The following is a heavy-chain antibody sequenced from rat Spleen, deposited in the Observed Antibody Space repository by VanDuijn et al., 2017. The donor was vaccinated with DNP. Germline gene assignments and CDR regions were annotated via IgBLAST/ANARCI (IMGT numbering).Heavy chain of an antibody. V-gene: IGHV2-63*01. Sequence: QVQLKESGPGLVQPSETLSLTCPVSGFSLTSYSVSWVRQPSGKGPEWMGRMWYDGDTAYNSALKSRLSISRDTSKNQGFLKMNSLQTDDTGTYYCTRDGGVATSAMDAWGQGTSVTVSS. CDR1: GFSLTSYS. J-gene: IGHJ4*01. CDR2: MWYDGDT. CDR3: TRDGGVATSAMDA. D-gene: IGHD1-3*01.